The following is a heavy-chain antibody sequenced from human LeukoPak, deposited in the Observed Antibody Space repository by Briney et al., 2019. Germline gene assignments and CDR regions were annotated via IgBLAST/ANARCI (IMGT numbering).Heavy chain of an antibody. J-gene: IGHJ5*01. V-gene: IGHV4-39*01. CDR3: AKSDGYGLIDS. CDR2: IYSSGST. CDR1: GVSISSSNYY. Sequence: SETLSLTCIVSGVSISSSNYYWGWVRQPPGKGLEWIGNIYSSGSTYYNSSLQSRVTISIDTSNNQVSLKMSSMTAADTAVYYCAKSDGYGLIDSWGQGTLVTVSS. D-gene: IGHD2-21*02.